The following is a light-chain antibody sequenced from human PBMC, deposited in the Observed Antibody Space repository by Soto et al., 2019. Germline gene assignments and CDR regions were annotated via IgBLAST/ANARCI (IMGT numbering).Light chain of an antibody. Sequence: QSVLTHPASVSGSPGQSITISCTGTSSDVGSYNLVSWHQQHPGKAPKLMIYEVSKRPSGVSNRFSGSKSGNTASLTISGLQAEDEADYYCCSYAGSSTYVFGTGTKVTVL. CDR2: EVS. J-gene: IGLJ1*01. CDR3: CSYAGSSTYV. V-gene: IGLV2-23*02. CDR1: SSDVGSYNL.